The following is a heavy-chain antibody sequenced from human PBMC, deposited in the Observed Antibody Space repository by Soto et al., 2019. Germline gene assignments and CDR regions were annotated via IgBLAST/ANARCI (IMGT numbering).Heavy chain of an antibody. V-gene: IGHV1-46*03. CDR3: ARRAVPGTISLFDY. CDR2: VNPSGGDT. D-gene: IGHD6-19*01. Sequence: ASVKVSCKASGYTFTSYYMHWVRQAPGQGPEWMGIVNPSGGDTSYAQKFQGRVTMTRDTSTSTVYMELSSLRSEDTAVYYCARRAVPGTISLFDYWGQGTLVTAPQ. CDR1: GYTFTSYY. J-gene: IGHJ4*02.